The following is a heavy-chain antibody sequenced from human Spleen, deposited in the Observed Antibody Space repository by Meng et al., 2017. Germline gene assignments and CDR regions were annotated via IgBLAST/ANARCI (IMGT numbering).Heavy chain of an antibody. CDR3: ASHFGSSGYYYFYY. Sequence: GSLKISCAASGFTFSNYAMSWVRQSPGKGLEWVSALSASTGSTYYADSVRGRFTISRDNSKNTLYLQMNSLRAEDTAVYYCASHFGSSGYYYFYYWGPGTLVTVSS. CDR2: LSASTGST. V-gene: IGHV3-23*01. D-gene: IGHD3-22*01. J-gene: IGHJ4*02. CDR1: GFTFSNYA.